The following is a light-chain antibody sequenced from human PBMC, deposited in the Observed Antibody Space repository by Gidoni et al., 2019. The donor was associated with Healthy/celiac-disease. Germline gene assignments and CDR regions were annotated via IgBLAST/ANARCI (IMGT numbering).Light chain of an antibody. CDR3: CSYAGSSTFVV. Sequence: QSALTQPASVSGSPGQSITISCTGTSSAVGSYNLDSWYQQHPGKAPKLMIYEVSKRPSGGSNRFSGSKSGNTASLTISGLQAEDEADYYCCSYAGSSTFVVFGGGTKLTVL. V-gene: IGLV2-23*02. J-gene: IGLJ2*01. CDR2: EVS. CDR1: SSAVGSYNL.